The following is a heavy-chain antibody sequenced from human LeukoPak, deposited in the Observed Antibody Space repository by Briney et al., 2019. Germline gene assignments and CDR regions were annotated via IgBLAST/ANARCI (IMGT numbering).Heavy chain of an antibody. CDR3: ASWTGAASGFDP. CDR2: IYYSGST. J-gene: IGHJ5*02. V-gene: IGHV4-59*08. CDR1: GGSISSYS. Sequence: PSETLSLTCTVSGGSISSYSWSWIRQPPGKGLEWIGYIYYSGSTNYNPSLKSRVTISVDTSKNQFSLKLSSVTAADTAVYYCASWTGAASGFDPWGQGTLVTVSS. D-gene: IGHD6-13*01.